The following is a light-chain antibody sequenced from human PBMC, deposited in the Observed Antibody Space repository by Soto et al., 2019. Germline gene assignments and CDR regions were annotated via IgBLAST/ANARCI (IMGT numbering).Light chain of an antibody. V-gene: IGKV1-33*01. CDR1: QDINTY. J-gene: IGKJ4*01. CDR3: QHYDNLLLT. Sequence: DIQMTQSPSSLSASVGDRVTITCQASQDINTYLNWYQQKPGKAPNLLIYDASKLETGFPSRFSGGGSGTDFTFTVTSLQPEDFATYFCQHYDNLLLTFGGGTKV. CDR2: DAS.